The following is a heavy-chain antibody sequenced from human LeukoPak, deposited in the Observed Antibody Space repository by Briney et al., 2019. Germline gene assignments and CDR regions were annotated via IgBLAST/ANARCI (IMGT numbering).Heavy chain of an antibody. Sequence: GGSLRLSCAASGFTFSSYEMNWVRQAPGKGLEWVSYISSSGSTIYYADSVKGRFTISRDNSKNTLYLQMNSLRAEDTAVYCAKVPRYFAEDIYMDVWGKGTTVTISS. V-gene: IGHV3-48*03. CDR3: AKVPRYFAEDIYMDV. CDR2: ISSSGSTI. CDR1: GFTFSSYE. J-gene: IGHJ6*03. D-gene: IGHD3-9*01.